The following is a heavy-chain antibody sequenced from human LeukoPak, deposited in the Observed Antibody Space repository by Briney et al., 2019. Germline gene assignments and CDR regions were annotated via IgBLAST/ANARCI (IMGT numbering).Heavy chain of an antibody. CDR1: GDSISSTSYY. D-gene: IGHD5-18*01. CDR2: IYYSGRL. J-gene: IGHJ4*02. CDR3: ARREQLWVRTDGYYFDY. Sequence: SETLSLTCTVSGDSISSTSYYWGWIRQPPGKGLEWIGSIYYSGRLFYNLPLTSRVTISVDASKNQFSLKLNSVTAADTAVYYCARREQLWVRTDGYYFDYWGQGTLVTVSS. V-gene: IGHV4-39*01.